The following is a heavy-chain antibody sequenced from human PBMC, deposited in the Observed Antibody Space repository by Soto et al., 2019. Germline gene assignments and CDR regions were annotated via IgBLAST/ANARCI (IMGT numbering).Heavy chain of an antibody. CDR3: ARDRVAAAADYYYYYGMDV. J-gene: IGHJ6*02. D-gene: IGHD6-13*01. CDR2: IIPIFGTA. CDR1: GGTFSSYA. V-gene: IGHV1-69*13. Sequence: SVKVSCKASGGTFSSYAISWVRQAPGQGLEWMGGIIPIFGTANYAQKFQGRVTITADESTSTAYMELSSLRSEDTAVYYCARDRVAAAADYYYYYGMDVWGQGATVTVSS.